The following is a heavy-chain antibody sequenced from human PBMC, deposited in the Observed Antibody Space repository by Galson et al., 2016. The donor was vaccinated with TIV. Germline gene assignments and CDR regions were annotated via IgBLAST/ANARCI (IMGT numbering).Heavy chain of an antibody. V-gene: IGHV1-69*13. D-gene: IGHD4-17*01. CDR1: GGAFISHG. CDR3: ARGGSTVTRAFDD. CDR2: IIPIFGLA. Sequence: SVKVSCKASGGAFISHGISWVRQAPGQGLEWMGGIIPIFGLANYAQKFQGRVTITADDSTRTAYMELSSLRFDDTAVYYCARGGSTVTRAFDDWGQGTLVTVSS. J-gene: IGHJ4*02.